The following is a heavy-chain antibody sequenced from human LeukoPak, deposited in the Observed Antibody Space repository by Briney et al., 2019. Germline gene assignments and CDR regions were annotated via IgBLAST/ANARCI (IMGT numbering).Heavy chain of an antibody. J-gene: IGHJ4*02. CDR2: ISWNSGSI. V-gene: IGHV3-9*01. D-gene: IGHD6-13*01. Sequence: PGGSLRLSCAASGFTFSSYSMNWVRQAPGKGLEWVSGISWNSGSIGYADSVKGRFTISRDNAKNSLYLQMNSLRAEDTALYYCAKDPTIEYSSSWSYFDYWGQGTLVTVSS. CDR3: AKDPTIEYSSSWSYFDY. CDR1: GFTFSSYS.